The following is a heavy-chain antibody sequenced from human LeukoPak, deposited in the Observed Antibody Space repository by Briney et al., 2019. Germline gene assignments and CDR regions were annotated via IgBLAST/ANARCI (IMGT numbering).Heavy chain of an antibody. D-gene: IGHD6-19*01. V-gene: IGHV3-30*18. J-gene: IGHJ4*02. Sequence: GGSLRLSCAASGFTFSSYVMHWVRQAPSKGLEWVAIISYDGSNKYYADSVKGRFTISRDNSKNTLYLQMNSLRAEDTAVYYCAKDLGSSGWYFDYWGQGTLVTVSS. CDR1: GFTFSSYV. CDR2: ISYDGSNK. CDR3: AKDLGSSGWYFDY.